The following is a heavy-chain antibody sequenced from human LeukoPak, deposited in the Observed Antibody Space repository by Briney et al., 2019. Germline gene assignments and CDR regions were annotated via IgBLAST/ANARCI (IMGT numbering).Heavy chain of an antibody. CDR1: GFTFDDYA. D-gene: IGHD1-1*01. CDR2: ISWNSGSI. V-gene: IGHV3-9*01. Sequence: GGSLRLSCAASGFTFDDYAMHWVRQAPGKGLEWVSGISWNSGSIGYADSVKGRFTISRDNAKNSLYLQMNSLRAEDTALYYCAKDTDPTGNRLFDYWGQGTLVTVSS. CDR3: AKDTDPTGNRLFDY. J-gene: IGHJ4*02.